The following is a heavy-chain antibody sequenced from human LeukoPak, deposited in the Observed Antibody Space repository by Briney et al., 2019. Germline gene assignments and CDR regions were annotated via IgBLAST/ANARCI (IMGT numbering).Heavy chain of an antibody. J-gene: IGHJ6*02. CDR2: IYTSGST. CDR3: ARADIAVAGQSYGMDV. D-gene: IGHD6-19*01. Sequence: SETLSLTCTVSGGSVSSGGYYWSWIRQPAGKGLEWIGRIYTSGSTNYNPSLKSRVTMSVDTSKNQFSLKLSSVTAADTAVYYCARADIAVAGQSYGMDVWGQGTTVTVSS. V-gene: IGHV4-61*02. CDR1: GGSVSSGGYY.